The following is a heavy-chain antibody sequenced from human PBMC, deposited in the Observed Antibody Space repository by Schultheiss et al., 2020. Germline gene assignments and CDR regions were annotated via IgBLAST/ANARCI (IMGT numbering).Heavy chain of an antibody. J-gene: IGHJ6*02. CDR1: GYTFNSYG. CDR3: ARDPPKRHLEWLLYPRTNYYYGMDV. D-gene: IGHD3-3*01. V-gene: IGHV1-18*01. CDR2: ISAYNGNT. Sequence: GESLKISCKASGYTFNSYGISWVRQAPGQGLEWMGWISAYNGNTNYAQKLQGRVTMTTDTSTSTAYMELRSLRSDDTAVYYCARDPPKRHLEWLLYPRTNYYYGMDVWGQGTTVTVSS.